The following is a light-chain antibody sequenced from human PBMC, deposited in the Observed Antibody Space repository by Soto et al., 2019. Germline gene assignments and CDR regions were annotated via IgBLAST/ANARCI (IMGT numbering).Light chain of an antibody. CDR3: SSSASSITVV. J-gene: IGLJ2*01. V-gene: IGLV2-14*01. Sequence: QSALTQPASVSGSPGQSVTISCTGTSREVGGYDYVSWYQQHPGKAPKLLIFDVSKRPSGVSYRFSGSKCGNTASLTISGLQAEDEADYYCSSSASSITVVFGGGTKLTVL. CDR2: DVS. CDR1: SREVGGYDY.